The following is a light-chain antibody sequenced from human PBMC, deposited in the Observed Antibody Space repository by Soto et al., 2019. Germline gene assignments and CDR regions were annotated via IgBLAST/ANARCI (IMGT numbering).Light chain of an antibody. CDR3: QQFNNWPLT. CDR2: GAS. V-gene: IGKV3-15*01. Sequence: EIVMTLSPATLSVSPGERATLSCRASQSVSSDLAWYQQKPGQAPRLLIYGASTGATGIPARFSGSGSGTEFTLTISSLQSEDFAVYYCQQFNNWPLTFGGGTKVEIK. CDR1: QSVSSD. J-gene: IGKJ4*01.